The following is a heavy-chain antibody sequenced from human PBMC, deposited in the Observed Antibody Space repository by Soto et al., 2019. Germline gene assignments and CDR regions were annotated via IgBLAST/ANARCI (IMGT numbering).Heavy chain of an antibody. D-gene: IGHD3-3*01. CDR3: AKDLGTYYDFWSGYDTIGY. V-gene: IGHV3-23*01. CDR2: ISGSGGST. CDR1: GFTFSSYA. J-gene: IGHJ4*02. Sequence: EVQLLESGGGLVQPGGSLRLSCAASGFTFSSYAMSWVRQAPGKGLEWVSAISGSGGSTYYADSVKGRFTISRDNSKNTLYRQMNSLRAEDTAVYYGAKDLGTYYDFWSGYDTIGYWGQGTLVTVSS.